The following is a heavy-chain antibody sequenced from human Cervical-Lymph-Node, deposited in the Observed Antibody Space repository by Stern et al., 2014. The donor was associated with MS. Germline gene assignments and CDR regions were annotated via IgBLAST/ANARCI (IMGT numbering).Heavy chain of an antibody. CDR3: ARRLYYYAPFDP. D-gene: IGHD3-10*01. V-gene: IGHV5-51*01. J-gene: IGHJ5*02. CDR2: IYPGDSDT. Sequence: EVQLVESGAEVKKPGESLKISCKGSGYSFTSYWIGWVRQMPGKGLEWVGLIYPGDSDTRYRPFFQGQGAISTDQSISPAYLQWSSLKASDTAMYYCARRLYYYAPFDPWGQGTLVTVSS. CDR1: GYSFTSYW.